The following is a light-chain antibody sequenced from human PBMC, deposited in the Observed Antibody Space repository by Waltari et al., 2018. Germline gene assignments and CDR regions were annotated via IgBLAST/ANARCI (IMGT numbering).Light chain of an antibody. J-gene: IGLJ3*02. V-gene: IGLV4-69*01. CDR3: QTWGTGIWV. CDR2: LNSDGSH. Sequence: QLVLTQSPSASASLGASVKLTCTLSSGHSSYALAWHQQQPETGPRYLLKLNSDGSHSKGDGIPDRFSGSSSGAERYLTISSLQSEDEADYYCQTWGTGIWVFGGGTKLTVL. CDR1: SGHSSYA.